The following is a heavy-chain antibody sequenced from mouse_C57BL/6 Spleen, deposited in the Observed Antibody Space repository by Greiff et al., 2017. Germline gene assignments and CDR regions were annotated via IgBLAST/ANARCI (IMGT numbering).Heavy chain of an antibody. D-gene: IGHD3-2*02. CDR3: ARGGQLRPFDY. Sequence: VQLKEPGTELVKPGASVKLSCKASGYTFTSYWMHWVKQRPGQGLEWIGNINPSNGGTNYNEKFKSKATLTVDKSSSTAYMQLSSLTSEDSAVYYCARGGQLRPFDYWGQGTTLTVSS. CDR1: GYTFTSYW. V-gene: IGHV1-53*01. J-gene: IGHJ2*01. CDR2: INPSNGGT.